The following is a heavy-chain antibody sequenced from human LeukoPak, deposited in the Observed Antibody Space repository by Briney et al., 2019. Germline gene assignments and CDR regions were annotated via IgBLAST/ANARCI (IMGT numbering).Heavy chain of an antibody. D-gene: IGHD3-10*01. Sequence: SQTLSLTCAISGDSVSSNSAAWKWIRQSPSRGLERLGRTYYRSKRYNDYAVSVKSRITINPDTSKNQFSLQLNSVTPEDTAVYYCARDHYGSGTPGSLFAFVWGQGTLVTVFS. CDR2: TYYRSKRYN. CDR3: ARDHYGSGTPGSLFAFV. V-gene: IGHV6-1*01. CDR1: GDSVSSNSAA. J-gene: IGHJ4*02.